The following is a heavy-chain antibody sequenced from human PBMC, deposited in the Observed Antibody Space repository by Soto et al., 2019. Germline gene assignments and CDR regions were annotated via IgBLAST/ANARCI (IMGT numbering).Heavy chain of an antibody. CDR3: ARPKDYDACLDY. D-gene: IGHD3-22*01. J-gene: IGHJ4*02. CDR2: INAGNGNT. V-gene: IGHV1-3*01. CDR1: GYTFTRYN. Sequence: QVQLVQSGAEVKKPGASVKVSCKASGYTFTRYNMHWVRQAPGQRLEWMGWINAGNGNTKYSQKFQGRVTITRDTSANTAYMELSSLMSEDTGVYYCARPKDYDACLDYWGQGTLVTVSS.